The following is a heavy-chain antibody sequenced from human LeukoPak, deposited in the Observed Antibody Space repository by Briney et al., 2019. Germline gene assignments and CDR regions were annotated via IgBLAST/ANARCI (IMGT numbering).Heavy chain of an antibody. J-gene: IGHJ4*02. V-gene: IGHV3-11*01. CDR2: ISSSGSTI. D-gene: IGHD3-9*01. Sequence: GGSLRLSCAASGFTFSDYYMSWIRQAPGKGLEWVSYISSSGSTIYYADSVKGRFTISRDNAKNSLYLQMNSLRAEDTAVYCCARMYYDILTGYYFDYWGQGTLVTVSS. CDR1: GFTFSDYY. CDR3: ARMYYDILTGYYFDY.